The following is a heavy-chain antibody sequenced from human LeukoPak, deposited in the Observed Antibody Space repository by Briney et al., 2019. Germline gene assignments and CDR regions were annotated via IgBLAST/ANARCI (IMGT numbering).Heavy chain of an antibody. D-gene: IGHD3-10*01. CDR3: PTFPIRRIIDS. V-gene: IGHV5-51*01. Sequence: GESLKISALCSRDTFTDINVAWVGQVGGKGLEWMGIIYHDGSDTRYSPSFEGQVTISVDHSIRTAYLQWTSLKTSATAMNYCPTFPIRRIIDSWGQGGLVTVSS. CDR1: RDTFTDIN. J-gene: IGHJ4*02. CDR2: IYHDGSDT.